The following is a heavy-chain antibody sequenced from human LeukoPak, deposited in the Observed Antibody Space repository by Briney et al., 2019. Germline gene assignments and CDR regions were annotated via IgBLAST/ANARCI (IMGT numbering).Heavy chain of an antibody. CDR3: ARSPRPYWYFDL. CDR2: IYYSGST. CDR1: GGSISSGGYY. V-gene: IGHV4-31*03. Sequence: PSETLSLTCTVSGGSISSGGYYWSWIRQHPGKGLEWIGYIYYSGSTYYNPSLKSRVTISVDTSKNQFSLKLSSVTAADTAVYYCARSPRPYWYFDLWGRGTLVTVSS. J-gene: IGHJ2*01.